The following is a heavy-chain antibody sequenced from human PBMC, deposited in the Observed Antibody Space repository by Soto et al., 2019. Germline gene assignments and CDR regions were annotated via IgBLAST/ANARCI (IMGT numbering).Heavy chain of an antibody. D-gene: IGHD2-2*01. J-gene: IGHJ5*02. CDR3: ARDAPIPIVVVPAAIENWFDP. CDR2: IIPIVGTA. CDR1: GGTFSSYA. V-gene: IGHV1-69*01. Sequence: QVQLVQSGAEVKKPGSSVKVSCKASGGTFSSYAISWVRQAPGQGLEWMGGIIPIVGTANYAQKFQGRVTITADESTSTAYMELSSLRSEDTAVYYCARDAPIPIVVVPAAIENWFDPWGQGTLVTVSS.